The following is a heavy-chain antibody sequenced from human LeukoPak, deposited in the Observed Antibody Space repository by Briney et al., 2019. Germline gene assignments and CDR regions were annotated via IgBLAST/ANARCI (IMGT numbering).Heavy chain of an antibody. Sequence: GGSLRLSCAGSGFTFSSYSINWVRQAPGKGLDWVSYICSSGSTIYYAECVKGRFTVSRDYAKNSVYLQMNSLRAEDTAVYYCARDRSSLAPYYYYMDVWGKGTTVTVSS. J-gene: IGHJ6*03. CDR2: ICSSGSTI. D-gene: IGHD2-15*01. V-gene: IGHV3-48*04. CDR3: ARDRSSLAPYYYYMDV. CDR1: GFTFSSYS.